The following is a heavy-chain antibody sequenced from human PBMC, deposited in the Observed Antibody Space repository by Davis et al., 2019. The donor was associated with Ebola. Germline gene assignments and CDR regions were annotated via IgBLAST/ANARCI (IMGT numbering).Heavy chain of an antibody. D-gene: IGHD3-9*01. CDR3: AKDMVRFFDWFLFDY. CDR1: GFTFSYFA. V-gene: IGHV3-23*01. CDR2: ISGSAGIT. J-gene: IGHJ4*02. Sequence: PGGSLRLSCVASGFTFSYFAMSWVRQTPGEGLEWVSGISGSAGITYYADSVKGRFTISRDSSTNTLYLQMNSLRAEDTAVYYCAKDMVRFFDWFLFDYWGRGTLVTVSS.